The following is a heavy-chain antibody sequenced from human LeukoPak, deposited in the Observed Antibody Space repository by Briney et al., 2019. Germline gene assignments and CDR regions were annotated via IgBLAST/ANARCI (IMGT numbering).Heavy chain of an antibody. Sequence: PGGSLRLSCVASGFTFGKYWMSWVRQAPGKGLEWVGFIRSKAYGGTTENAASVKGRFIISRDDSKSIAYLQMNSLKTEDTAVYYCARGGVYCSSVSCSVDYWGQGILVTVSS. CDR1: GFTFGKYW. J-gene: IGHJ4*02. V-gene: IGHV3-49*04. D-gene: IGHD2-2*01. CDR3: ARGGVYCSSVSCSVDY. CDR2: IRSKAYGGTT.